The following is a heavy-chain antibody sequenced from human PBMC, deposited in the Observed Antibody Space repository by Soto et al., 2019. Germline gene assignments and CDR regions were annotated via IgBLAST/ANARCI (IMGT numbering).Heavy chain of an antibody. Sequence: LKISCKGSGYSFTSYWIGWVRQMPGKGLEWMGIIYPGDSDTRYSPSFQGQVTISADKSISTAYLQWSSLKASDTAMYYCAGHRLDYDFWKDYYYYYGMDVWGQGTTVTVSS. V-gene: IGHV5-51*01. CDR1: GYSFTSYW. CDR3: AGHRLDYDFWKDYYYYYGMDV. J-gene: IGHJ6*02. CDR2: IYPGDSDT. D-gene: IGHD3-3*01.